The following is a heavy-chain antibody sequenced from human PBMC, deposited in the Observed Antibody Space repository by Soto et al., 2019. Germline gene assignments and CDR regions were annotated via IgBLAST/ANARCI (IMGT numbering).Heavy chain of an antibody. CDR1: GFTCSSYD. CDR2: ISGSGGST. D-gene: IGHD2-15*01. V-gene: IGHV3-23*01. Sequence: GGSLRLSSVDSGFTCSSYDMSWVRQAPGKGLEWVSAISGSGGSTYYADSVKGRFTISRDNSKNTLYLQMNSLRAEDTAVYYCAKDLVVGSFDYWGQGTLVTVSS. J-gene: IGHJ4*02. CDR3: AKDLVVGSFDY.